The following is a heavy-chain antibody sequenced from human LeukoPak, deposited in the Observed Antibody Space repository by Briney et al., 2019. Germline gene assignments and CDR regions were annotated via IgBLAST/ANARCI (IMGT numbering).Heavy chain of an antibody. CDR2: IYPGDSDT. CDR1: GDRFTSYW. Sequence: GEALQISCKGSGDRFTSYWIGWVRPMPGKGLEWMGIIYPGDSDTRYSPSFQGQVTFSADKSISTAYLQWSSLKASDTAMYYCARKHDYGDFPFDYWGQGTLVTVSS. CDR3: ARKHDYGDFPFDY. V-gene: IGHV5-51*01. J-gene: IGHJ4*02. D-gene: IGHD4-17*01.